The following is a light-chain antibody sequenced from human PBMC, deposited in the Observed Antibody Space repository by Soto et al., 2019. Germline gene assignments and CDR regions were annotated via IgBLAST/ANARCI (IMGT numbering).Light chain of an antibody. CDR1: QSVSAY. V-gene: IGKV1-33*01. J-gene: IGKJ5*01. CDR3: QQYDHLPIT. Sequence: IQMTQSPSSLSASVGDTVTITCRAAQSVSAYLNWYQQKPGEAPKLLIYDASKLETGVPSRFSGSGSGTDFTFTISSLQPEDFATYHCQQYDHLPITFGQGTRLEIK. CDR2: DAS.